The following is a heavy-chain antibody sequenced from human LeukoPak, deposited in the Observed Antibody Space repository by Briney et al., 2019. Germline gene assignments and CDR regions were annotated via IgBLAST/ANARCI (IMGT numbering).Heavy chain of an antibody. D-gene: IGHD6-6*01. J-gene: IGHJ4*02. CDR3: AKEDSSSCFDY. Sequence: GGSLRLSCVVSGIKLSNYGMSWVRQAPGKGLEWVSAISGSGGSTYYADSVKGRFTISRDNSKNTLYLQMNSLRAEDTAVYYCAKEDSSSCFDYWGQGTLVTVSS. CDR1: GIKLSNYG. V-gene: IGHV3-23*01. CDR2: ISGSGGST.